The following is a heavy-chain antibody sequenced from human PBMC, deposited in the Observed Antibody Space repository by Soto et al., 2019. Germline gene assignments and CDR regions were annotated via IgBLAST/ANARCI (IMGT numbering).Heavy chain of an antibody. J-gene: IGHJ3*01. CDR2: IIVASGRT. Sequence: SVKVSCKTSGFTFTNSAVQWVRQARGQRLEWIGWIIVASGRTNYAREVQERVTISRDTSASTAYMELSGLRSEDTAVYYCVAELYSGGGCCSFDFWGQGTMVTVSS. D-gene: IGHD2-21*02. CDR3: VAELYSGGGCCSFDF. CDR1: GFTFTNSA. V-gene: IGHV1-58*01.